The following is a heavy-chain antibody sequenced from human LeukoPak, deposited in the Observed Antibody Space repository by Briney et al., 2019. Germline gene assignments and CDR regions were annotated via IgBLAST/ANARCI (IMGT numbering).Heavy chain of an antibody. V-gene: IGHV4-34*01. D-gene: IGHD1-26*01. J-gene: IGHJ5*02. CDR2: INHSGST. Sequence: PSETLCLTCAVYGGSFSGYYWSWIRQPPGKGLEWIGEINHSGSTNYNPSLKSRVTISVDTSKNQFSLKLSSVTAADTAVYYCARGIGGGSYHWGQGTLVTVSS. CDR3: ARGIGGGSYH. CDR1: GGSFSGYY.